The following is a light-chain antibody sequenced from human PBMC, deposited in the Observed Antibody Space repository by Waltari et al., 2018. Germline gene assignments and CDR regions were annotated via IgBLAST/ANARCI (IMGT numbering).Light chain of an antibody. Sequence: QSVLTQPPSASGTPGQRVTISCSGSSSNIGSNTVNWYQQLPGTAPKLLIYSNYQRPSGVPDRFSGSKSGTSASLAISGLQSEDEADYYCAAWDDSLNGLWVFGGGTKLTVL. CDR1: SSNIGSNT. CDR3: AAWDDSLNGLWV. J-gene: IGLJ3*02. V-gene: IGLV1-44*01. CDR2: SNY.